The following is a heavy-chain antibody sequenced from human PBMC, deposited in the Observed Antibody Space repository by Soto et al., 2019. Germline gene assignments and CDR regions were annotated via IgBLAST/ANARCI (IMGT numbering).Heavy chain of an antibody. CDR1: GGSVSSGNYY. CDR3: AGTRGYCSGGSCPTVVDY. Sequence: SETLSLTCTVSGGSVSSGNYYWSWIRQPPGKGLEWIGYFYYTGSINYNPSLKSRVTIFIDASKNQFSLKLSSVTAADTAVYYCAGTRGYCSGGSCPTVVDYWGQGTLVTVSS. J-gene: IGHJ4*02. CDR2: FYYTGSI. V-gene: IGHV4-61*01. D-gene: IGHD2-15*01.